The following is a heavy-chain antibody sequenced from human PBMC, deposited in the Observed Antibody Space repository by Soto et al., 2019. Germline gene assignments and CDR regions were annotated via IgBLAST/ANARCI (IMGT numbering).Heavy chain of an antibody. D-gene: IGHD3-3*01. CDR1: GFTFSDAW. V-gene: IGHV3-15*01. Sequence: EVQLVESGGDLVKPGGSLRLSCAASGFTFSDAWMNWVRQAPGKGMEWVGRIKSKTDGGTKDYAAPVKGRFTISREDANNSWYLQMNSLKIEDTTVYYCATERGQNCNLWGVYYPIRFDPWGQGTLVTVSS. J-gene: IGHJ5*02. CDR2: IKSKTDGGTK. CDR3: ATERGQNCNLWGVYYPIRFDP.